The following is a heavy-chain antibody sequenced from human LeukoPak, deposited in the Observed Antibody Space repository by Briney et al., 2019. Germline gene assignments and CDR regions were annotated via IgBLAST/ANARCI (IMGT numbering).Heavy chain of an antibody. V-gene: IGHV1-2*02. D-gene: IGHD3-10*01. J-gene: IGHJ6*03. CDR2: INPNSGGT. CDR3: ARTTMVRGLLYMDV. CDR1: GYTFTGYY. Sequence: ASVKVSCKASGYTFTGYYMHWVRQAPGQGLEWMGWINPNSGGTNYAQKFQGRVTMTRDTSISTAYMELSRLRSDDTAVYYCARTTMVRGLLYMDVWGKGTTVTISS.